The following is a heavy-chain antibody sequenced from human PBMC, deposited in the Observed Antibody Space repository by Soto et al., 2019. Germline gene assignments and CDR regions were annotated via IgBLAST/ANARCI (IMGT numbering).Heavy chain of an antibody. CDR3: ASNIPYYYDSSGSPYGMDV. CDR2: IYYSGST. J-gene: IGHJ6*02. V-gene: IGHV4-31*03. D-gene: IGHD3-22*01. CDR1: GGSISSGGYY. Sequence: PSETLSLTCTVSGGSISSGGYYWSWIRQHPGKGLEWIGYIYYSGSTYYNPSLKSRVTISVDTSKNQFSLKLSSVTAADTAVYYCASNIPYYYDSSGSPYGMDVWGQGTTVTVLL.